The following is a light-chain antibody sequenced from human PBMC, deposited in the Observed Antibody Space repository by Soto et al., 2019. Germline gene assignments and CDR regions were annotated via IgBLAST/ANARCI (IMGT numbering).Light chain of an antibody. V-gene: IGLV2-8*01. CDR2: EVS. CDR1: SSDIGGYNS. Sequence: QSALTQPPSASGSLGQSVTLSCTGTSSDIGGYNSVSWYQQHPGQAPTLMIFEVSKRPSGVPDRFSASKSDNTASLTVSGLQVEDEAFYYCSSYAGSRNLVFGGGTKLTVL. J-gene: IGLJ2*01. CDR3: SSYAGSRNLV.